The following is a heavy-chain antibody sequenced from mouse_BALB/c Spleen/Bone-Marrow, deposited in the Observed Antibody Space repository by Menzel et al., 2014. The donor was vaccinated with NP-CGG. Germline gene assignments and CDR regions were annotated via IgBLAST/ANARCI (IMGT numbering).Heavy chain of an antibody. CDR3: ARHHRYAYYFDY. Sequence: QVQLQQSGSVLVRPGASVKLSCKASGYTFTSSWMHWAKQRPRQGLEWIGEIHPNTDNTNYDERFKGKATLTVDTSSSTAYVDLSSLTSEDSAVYYCARHHRYAYYFDYWGQGTTLTVSS. CDR1: GYTFTSSW. CDR2: IHPNTDNT. V-gene: IGHV1S130*01. D-gene: IGHD2-14*01. J-gene: IGHJ2*01.